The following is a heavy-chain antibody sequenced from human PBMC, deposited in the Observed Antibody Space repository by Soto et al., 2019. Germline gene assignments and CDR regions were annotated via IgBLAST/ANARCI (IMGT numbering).Heavy chain of an antibody. V-gene: IGHV1-18*04. J-gene: IGHJ4*02. D-gene: IGHD5-18*01. CDR3: ARGHTAMVLYYFDY. Sequence: GASVKVSCKASGYTFTSYGISWVRQAPGQGLEWMGWISAYNGNTNYAQKLQSRVTMTTDTSTSTAYMELRSLRSDDTAVYYCARGHTAMVLYYFDYWGQGTLVTVSS. CDR1: GYTFTSYG. CDR2: ISAYNGNT.